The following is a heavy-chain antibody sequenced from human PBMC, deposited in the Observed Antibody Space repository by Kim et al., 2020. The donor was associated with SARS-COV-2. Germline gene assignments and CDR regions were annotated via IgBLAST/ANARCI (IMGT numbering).Heavy chain of an antibody. Sequence: ASVKVSCKASGYTFTSYAMHWVRQAPGQRLEWMGWINAGNGNTKYSQKFQGRVTITRDTSASTAYMELSSLRSEDTAVYYCARVVRGGSAFDIWGQGTMVTVSS. CDR3: ARVVRGGSAFDI. D-gene: IGHD2-15*01. CDR1: GYTFTSYA. J-gene: IGHJ3*02. CDR2: INAGNGNT. V-gene: IGHV1-3*01.